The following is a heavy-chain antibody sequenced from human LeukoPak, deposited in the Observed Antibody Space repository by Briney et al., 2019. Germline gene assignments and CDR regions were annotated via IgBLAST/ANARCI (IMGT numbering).Heavy chain of an antibody. V-gene: IGHV1-18*01. CDR1: GYTFTSYD. Sequence: ASVKVSCKAPGYTFTSYDITWVRQAPGQGLEWMGSISAYNGNTNYAQTLEGRVTMTTDTSTGTASLELRSLKSDDTAVYYCARVKAAAYDSWGQGTLVTVSS. CDR3: ARVKAAAYDS. CDR2: ISAYNGNT. D-gene: IGHD6-13*01. J-gene: IGHJ4*02.